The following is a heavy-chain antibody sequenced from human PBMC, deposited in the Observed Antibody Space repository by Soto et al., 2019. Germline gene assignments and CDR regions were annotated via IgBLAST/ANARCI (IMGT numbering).Heavy chain of an antibody. D-gene: IGHD5-12*01. Sequence: QVQLVQSGAEVKKPGSSVKVSCKASGGTFSSYAISWVRQAPGQGLEWMGGIIPILGTANYAQKFQGKVPITADQSTSTAYMVLGSLRSEDTAVYYLSIFRLYSGCDPPLGDDWGQGTLVTVSS. CDR3: SIFRLYSGCDPPLGDD. CDR2: IIPILGTA. CDR1: GGTFSSYA. J-gene: IGHJ4*02. V-gene: IGHV1-69*01.